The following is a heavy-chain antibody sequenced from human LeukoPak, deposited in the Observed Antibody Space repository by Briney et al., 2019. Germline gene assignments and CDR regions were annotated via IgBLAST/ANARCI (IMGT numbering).Heavy chain of an antibody. J-gene: IGHJ3*02. CDR3: ATYSSSRTTNTFDI. V-gene: IGHV3-30*03. D-gene: IGHD6-13*01. CDR1: GFTFSSYG. CDR2: ISYDGSNK. Sequence: PGGSLRPSCAASGFTFSSYGMHWVRQAPGKGLEWVAVISYDGSNKYYADSVKGRFTISRDNSKNTLYLQMNSLRAEDTAVYYCATYSSSRTTNTFDIWGQGTMVTVSS.